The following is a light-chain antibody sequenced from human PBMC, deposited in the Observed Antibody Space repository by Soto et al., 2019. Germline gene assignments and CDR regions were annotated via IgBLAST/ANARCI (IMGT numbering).Light chain of an antibody. CDR2: DDS. J-gene: IGLJ1*01. V-gene: IGLV3-21*02. CDR3: QVWDASSDHNV. CDR1: NIGIRS. Sequence: SYELTQPPSVSVAPGQTARIPCGGANIGIRSVHWYQQKPGQAPVVVVYDDSDRPSGIPERFSGSNSGNTAHLTISWVDAGDEADYYCQVWDASSDHNVFGTGTKLTVL.